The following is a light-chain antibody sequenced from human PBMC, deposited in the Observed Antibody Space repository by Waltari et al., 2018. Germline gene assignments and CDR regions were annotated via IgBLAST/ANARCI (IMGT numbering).Light chain of an antibody. CDR1: QSVGRS. Sequence: SCSAIQSVGRSLVWYQQKPGQAPRLPIYDASTRATGVLGRISGKTCGTPFSLTISRLDPEDFAVYFCQNYVRLPATFGQGTKVEIK. V-gene: IGKV3-20*01. CDR3: QNYVRLPAT. J-gene: IGKJ1*01. CDR2: DAS.